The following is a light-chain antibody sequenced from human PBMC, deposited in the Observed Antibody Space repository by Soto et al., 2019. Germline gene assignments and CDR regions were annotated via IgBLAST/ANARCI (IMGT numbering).Light chain of an antibody. CDR2: STS. CDR3: QQSYTVPQT. J-gene: IGKJ1*01. V-gene: IGKV1-39*01. Sequence: IRLTRSPSSLSASVGERVTMPCRASQGIRSALGWYQQKPGKAPNLLIYSTSRLQTGVPSRFSGSGSGTDFTLTISSLQPEDFATYYCQQSYTVPQTFGQGTKVDIK. CDR1: QGIRSA.